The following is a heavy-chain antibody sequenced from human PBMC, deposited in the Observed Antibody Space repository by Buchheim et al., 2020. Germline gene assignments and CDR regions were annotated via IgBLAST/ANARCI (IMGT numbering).Heavy chain of an antibody. D-gene: IGHD6-13*01. Sequence: EVQLVESGGGVVRPGGSLRLSCAASGFTFEDYAMHWVRQAPGKGLEWVALISWVGGTAFYAESVKGRFTISRDNSKTSLYLQMNSLRPNDTAFYYCAKGRGYTSTWFDYWGQGTL. CDR1: GFTFEDYA. J-gene: IGHJ4*02. CDR3: AKGRGYTSTWFDY. V-gene: IGHV3-43D*03. CDR2: ISWVGGTA.